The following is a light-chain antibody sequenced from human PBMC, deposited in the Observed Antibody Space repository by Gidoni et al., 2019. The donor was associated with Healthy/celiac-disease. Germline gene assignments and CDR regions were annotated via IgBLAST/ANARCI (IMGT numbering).Light chain of an antibody. CDR1: QSVSSSY. CDR2: GAS. Sequence: EIVLTQSPGTLSLSPGERATLSCSASQSVSSSYLAWYQQKPGQAPRLLIYGASSRATGIPDFTLTISRLEPEDFAVYYCQQYGSSPLTFXGXTKVEIK. J-gene: IGKJ4*01. V-gene: IGKV3-20*01. CDR3: QQYGSSPLT.